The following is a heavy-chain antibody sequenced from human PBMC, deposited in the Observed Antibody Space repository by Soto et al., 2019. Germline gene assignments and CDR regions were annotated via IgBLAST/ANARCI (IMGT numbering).Heavy chain of an antibody. D-gene: IGHD6-19*01. CDR2: IWYDGSNK. V-gene: IGHV3-33*01. CDR3: ARDSAVAGIDY. CDR1: GFTFSSYV. Sequence: QVQLVESGGGVVQPGRSLRLSCAASGFTFSSYVMHWFRQAPGKGLELVAVIWYDGSNKYYADSVKGRFTISRDNSKNTLYLQMISLRAEDTAVYYCARDSAVAGIDYWGQGTLVTVSS. J-gene: IGHJ4*02.